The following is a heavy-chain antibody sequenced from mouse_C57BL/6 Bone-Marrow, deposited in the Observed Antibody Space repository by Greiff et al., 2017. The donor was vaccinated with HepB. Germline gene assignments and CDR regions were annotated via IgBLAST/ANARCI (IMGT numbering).Heavy chain of an antibody. CDR2: INPNNGGT. CDR1: GYTFTDYY. D-gene: IGHD1-1*01. CDR3: ARGESVVATGYFDY. Sequence: EVQLQQSGPELVKPGASVKISCKASGYTFTDYYMNWVKQSHGKSLEWIGDINPNNGGTSYNQKFKGKATLTVDKSSSTAYMELRSLTSEDSAVYYCARGESVVATGYFDYWGQGTTLTVSS. V-gene: IGHV1-26*01. J-gene: IGHJ2*01.